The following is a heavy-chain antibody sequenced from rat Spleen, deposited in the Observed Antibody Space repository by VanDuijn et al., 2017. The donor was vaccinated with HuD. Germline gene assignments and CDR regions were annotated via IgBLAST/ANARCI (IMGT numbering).Heavy chain of an antibody. J-gene: IGHJ4*01. CDR3: ARHGWGYGVMDA. D-gene: IGHD4-3*01. CDR2: ISYDGSST. CDR1: GFTFSDYN. V-gene: IGHV5-7*01. Sequence: EVQLVESGGGLVQPGRSLKLSCAASGFTFSDYNMAWVRQAPKKGLEWVATISYDGSSTYYRDSVKGRFTISRDNAKSTLYLQMDSLRSEDTATYYCARHGWGYGVMDAWGQGVSVTVSS.